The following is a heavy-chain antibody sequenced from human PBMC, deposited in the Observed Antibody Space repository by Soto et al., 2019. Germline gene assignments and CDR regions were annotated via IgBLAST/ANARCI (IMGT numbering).Heavy chain of an antibody. CDR2: IYWDEDK. CDR3: ADGLAASNYGDYAPMDSFDY. V-gene: IGHV2-5*02. Sequence: QITLKESGPTLVKPTQTLTLTCTFSGFSLSTSGVGVGWIRQPPGKALEWLALIYWDEDKRYSPSLKSRLTVTKDTSTNQVVPTMTNMDPVDAPTSYCADGLAASNYGDYAPMDSFDYWGQGTRVTVSS. CDR1: GFSLSTSGVG. D-gene: IGHD4-17*01. J-gene: IGHJ4*02.